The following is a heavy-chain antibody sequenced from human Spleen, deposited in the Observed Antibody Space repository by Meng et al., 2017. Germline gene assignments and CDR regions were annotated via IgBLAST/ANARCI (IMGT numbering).Heavy chain of an antibody. V-gene: IGHV3-74*01. CDR2: IVPDGGIT. D-gene: IGHD1-1*01. CDR3: ARDLEPLSY. Sequence: GGSLRLSCGASGFNFGDYIMHWVRQSPGRGLEWISRIVPDGGITTYADSVKGRFTISRDNSKNTLYLQMNSLRAEDTAVYYCARDLEPLSYWGQGTLVTVSS. CDR1: GFNFGDYI. J-gene: IGHJ4*02.